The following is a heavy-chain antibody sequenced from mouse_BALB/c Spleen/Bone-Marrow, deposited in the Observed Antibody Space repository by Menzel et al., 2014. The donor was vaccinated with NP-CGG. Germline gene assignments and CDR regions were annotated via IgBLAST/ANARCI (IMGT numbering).Heavy chain of an antibody. D-gene: IGHD3-1*01. J-gene: IGHJ4*01. CDR1: GYTFTDYA. CDR2: ISPYYVDG. V-gene: IGHV1S137*01. Sequence: LMESGAELVRPGVSVKISCKGSGYTFTDYAMHWVKQSHARSLEWIGVISPYYVDGGYNQKFKGKATMTIDKSSSTAYMECARLTSEGSAIYYWARGGSSGLYSYAMDYWGQGTSVTVSS. CDR3: ARGGSSGLYSYAMDY.